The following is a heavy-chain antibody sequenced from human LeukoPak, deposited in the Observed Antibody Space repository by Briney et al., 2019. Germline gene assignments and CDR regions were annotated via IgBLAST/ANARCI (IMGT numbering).Heavy chain of an antibody. CDR2: LYSGGNT. CDR3: ARDQLGYDILTGYYPTYYFDY. V-gene: IGHV3-53*05. Sequence: GGSLRLSCAASGFTVSDNYMSWVRQAPGKGLEWVSTLYSGGNTYYADSVKGRFTISRDNSKNTLYLQMNSLRAEDTAVYYCARDQLGYDILTGYYPTYYFDYWGQGTLVTVSS. J-gene: IGHJ4*02. CDR1: GFTVSDNY. D-gene: IGHD3-9*01.